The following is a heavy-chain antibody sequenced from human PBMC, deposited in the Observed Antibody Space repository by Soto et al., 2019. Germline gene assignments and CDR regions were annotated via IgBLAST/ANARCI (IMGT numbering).Heavy chain of an antibody. CDR1: GFTFSGFG. J-gene: IGHJ3*01. Sequence: QVHLVESGGGVVQPGTSLRLSCEASGFTFSGFGMHWVRQTPGKGLEWVAVIWYDGSKEYFADCVKGRFTISRDNSKNALYLQMNSLSAEDSAIYSCARGRGGSYGGNSAHYDVWGQGTLVTVSS. CDR3: ARGRGGSYGGNSAHYDV. V-gene: IGHV3-33*01. D-gene: IGHD4-17*01. CDR2: IWYDGSKE.